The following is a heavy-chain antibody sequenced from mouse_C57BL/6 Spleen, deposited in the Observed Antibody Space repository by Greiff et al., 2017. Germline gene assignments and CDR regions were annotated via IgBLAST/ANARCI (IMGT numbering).Heavy chain of an antibody. V-gene: IGHV1-9*01. D-gene: IGHD4-1*01. J-gene: IGHJ1*03. CDR2: ILPGSGST. CDR3: ATKLGRGYFDV. CDR1: GYTFTGYW. Sequence: VKLQQSGAELMKPGASVKLSCKATGYTFTGYWIEWVKQRPGHGLEWIGEILPGSGSTNYNEKFKGKATFTADTSSNTAYMQRSSLTTEDSAIYDSATKLGRGYFDVWGTGTTVTVSS.